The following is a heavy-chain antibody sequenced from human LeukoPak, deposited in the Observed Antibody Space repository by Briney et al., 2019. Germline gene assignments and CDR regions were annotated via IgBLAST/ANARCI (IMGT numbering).Heavy chain of an antibody. D-gene: IGHD6-19*01. J-gene: IGHJ4*02. Sequence: PGGSQRLSCAASGFTFSSHDMHWVRQAPGKGLEWMAVISYDGSNKYFADSVKGRFTISRDNSKNTLYLQMNGLRGDDTAMYYCAKDSSGQFDYWGQGTLVTVSS. CDR3: AKDSSGQFDY. V-gene: IGHV3-30*18. CDR2: ISYDGSNK. CDR1: GFTFSSHD.